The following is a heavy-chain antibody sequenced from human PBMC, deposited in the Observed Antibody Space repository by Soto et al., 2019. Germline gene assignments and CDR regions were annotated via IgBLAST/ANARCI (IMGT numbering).Heavy chain of an antibody. Sequence: EVQLLESGGGLVQPGGSLRLSCAASGFTFSSYAMSWVRQAPGKGLEWVSAISGSGGSTYYADSVKGRFTISRDNSKNTLYLQMNSLRAEDTAVYYCAKMSDFWSGYYSPYYFDHWGQGTLVTVSS. D-gene: IGHD3-3*01. CDR3: AKMSDFWSGYYSPYYFDH. J-gene: IGHJ4*02. CDR2: ISGSGGST. CDR1: GFTFSSYA. V-gene: IGHV3-23*01.